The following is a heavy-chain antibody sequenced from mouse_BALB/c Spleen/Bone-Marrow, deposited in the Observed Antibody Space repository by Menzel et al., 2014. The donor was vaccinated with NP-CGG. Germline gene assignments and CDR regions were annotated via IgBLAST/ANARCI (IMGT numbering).Heavy chain of an antibody. V-gene: IGHV5-6-5*01. CDR3: ARGGGYDYGSWFAY. J-gene: IGHJ3*01. Sequence: EVNVVESGGGLVKPGGSLKLSCAASGFTFSSYAMSWVRQTPEKRLEWVASISSGGSTCYPDSVKGRFTISRDNARNILYLQMSSLRSEDTAMYYCARGGGYDYGSWFAYWGQGTLVTVSA. D-gene: IGHD2-4*01. CDR1: GFTFSSYA. CDR2: ISSGGST.